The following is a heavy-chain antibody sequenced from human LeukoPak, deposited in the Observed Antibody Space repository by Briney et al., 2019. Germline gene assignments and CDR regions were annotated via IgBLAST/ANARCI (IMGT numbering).Heavy chain of an antibody. V-gene: IGHV3-11*04. CDR2: ISSSGSTI. CDR1: GFTFSDYY. Sequence: TGGSLRLSCAASGFTFSDYYMSWTRQAPGKGLEWVSYISSSGSTIYYADSVKGRFTISRDNAKNSLYLQMNSLRAEDTAVYYCASPLLWFGIRTWGQGTLVTVSS. D-gene: IGHD3-10*01. J-gene: IGHJ5*02. CDR3: ASPLLWFGIRT.